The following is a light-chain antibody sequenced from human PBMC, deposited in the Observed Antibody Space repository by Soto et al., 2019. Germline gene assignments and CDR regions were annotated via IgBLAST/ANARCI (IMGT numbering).Light chain of an antibody. CDR2: DAS. V-gene: IGKV3-11*01. CDR3: QQRSNWPPT. CDR1: QRVSSS. J-gene: IGKJ3*01. Sequence: EIVLTQSPATLSLSPGERATLSCRAGQRVSSSLAWYQQKPGQAPRLLIYDASTMATGIPARFSGSGSGTDISITIRRRGPEDCGVYYCQQRSNWPPTFGPGTKVDIK.